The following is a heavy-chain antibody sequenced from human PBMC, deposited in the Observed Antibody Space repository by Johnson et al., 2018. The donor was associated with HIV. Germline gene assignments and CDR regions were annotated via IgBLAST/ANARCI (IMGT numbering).Heavy chain of an antibody. D-gene: IGHD6-19*01. CDR2: IRYDGSNK. V-gene: IGHV3-30*02. CDR3: AKLAIDYSGAWYGLTFDI. J-gene: IGHJ3*02. CDR1: GFTFSSYG. Sequence: QVQLVESGGGVVQPGRSLRLSCAASGFTFSSYGMHWVRQAPGKGLEWVAFIRYDGSNKYYADSVKGRFTISRDNSKNTLYLEMNSLRAEDSAVYYCAKLAIDYSGAWYGLTFDIWGQGTMVTVSS.